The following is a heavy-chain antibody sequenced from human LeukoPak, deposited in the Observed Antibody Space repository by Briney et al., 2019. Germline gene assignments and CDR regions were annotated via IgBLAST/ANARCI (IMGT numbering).Heavy chain of an antibody. J-gene: IGHJ6*02. Sequence: GASVKVSCKASGYTFTGYYMHWVRQAPGQGLEWMGRIIPILGIANYAQKFQGRVTITADKSTSTAYMELSSLRSEDTAVYYCARNYDFWRYGMDVWGQGTTVTVSS. CDR1: GYTFTGYY. D-gene: IGHD3-3*01. CDR3: ARNYDFWRYGMDV. V-gene: IGHV1-69*02. CDR2: IIPILGIA.